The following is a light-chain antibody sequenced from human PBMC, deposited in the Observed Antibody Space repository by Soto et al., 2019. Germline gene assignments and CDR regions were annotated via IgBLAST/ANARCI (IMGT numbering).Light chain of an antibody. J-gene: IGKJ3*01. CDR2: GVS. Sequence: DIQLTQSPSSLSASVGDRVTITCRASQTITNYLNWYQQKPGKAPRLLIYGVSSLHSGVPSRFSGSGSETDFTLTISSLQPEDFATYYCQQSFSAPFFTFGPGTKVDIK. CDR1: QTITNY. CDR3: QQSFSAPFFT. V-gene: IGKV1-39*01.